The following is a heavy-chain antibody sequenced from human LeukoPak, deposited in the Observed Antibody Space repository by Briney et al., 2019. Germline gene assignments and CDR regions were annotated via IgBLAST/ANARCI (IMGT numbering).Heavy chain of an antibody. J-gene: IGHJ4*02. CDR2: IYYSGST. Sequence: SETLSLTCTVSGGSISSYYWSWIRQPPGKGLEWIGYIYYSGSTNYNPSLKSRATISVDTSKSQFSLKLSSVTAADTAVYYCARGIAVPYFDYWGQGTLVTVSS. D-gene: IGHD6-19*01. CDR1: GGSISSYY. V-gene: IGHV4-59*01. CDR3: ARGIAVPYFDY.